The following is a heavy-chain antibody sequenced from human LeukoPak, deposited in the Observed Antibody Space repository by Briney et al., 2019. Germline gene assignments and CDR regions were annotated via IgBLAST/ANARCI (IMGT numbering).Heavy chain of an antibody. D-gene: IGHD3-3*01. V-gene: IGHV1-2*02. J-gene: IGHJ4*02. Sequence: ASVKVFCKASGYTFTGYYMHWVRQAPGQGLEWMGWINPNSGGTNYAQKFQGRVTMTRDTSISTAYMELSRLRSDDTAVYYCASVSPRGLLRFLEWNLDYWGQGTLVTVSS. CDR3: ASVSPRGLLRFLEWNLDY. CDR1: GYTFTGYY. CDR2: INPNSGGT.